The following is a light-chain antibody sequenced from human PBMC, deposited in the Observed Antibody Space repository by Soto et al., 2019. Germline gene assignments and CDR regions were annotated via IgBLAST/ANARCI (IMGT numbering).Light chain of an antibody. Sequence: QSVLTQPASVSGSPGQSITISCTGTITDIGAYNYVSWYQQLPGKAPKLLIYGVSSRPSGVSNRFSGSKSGNAAYLTISGLQADDEAEYYCSSYTSSITPYVFGTGTKVTVL. J-gene: IGLJ1*01. CDR3: SSYTSSITPYV. CDR1: ITDIGAYNY. V-gene: IGLV2-14*01. CDR2: GVS.